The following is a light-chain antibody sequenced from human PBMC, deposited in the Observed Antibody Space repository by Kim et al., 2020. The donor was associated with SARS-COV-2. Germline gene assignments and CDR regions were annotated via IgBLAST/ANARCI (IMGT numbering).Light chain of an antibody. V-gene: IGKV1-9*01. Sequence: ASLGERVTITCRASQDISNDLAWYQQKPGEGPKLLIYAASTLQSGVPSRFSGSGSGTEFTLTISSLQPEDFATYYCQQVNSYPITFGQGTRLEIK. CDR1: QDISND. CDR3: QQVNSYPIT. CDR2: AAS. J-gene: IGKJ5*01.